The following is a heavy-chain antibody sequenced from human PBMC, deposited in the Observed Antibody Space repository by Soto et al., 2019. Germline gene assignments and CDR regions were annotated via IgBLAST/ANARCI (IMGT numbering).Heavy chain of an antibody. CDR2: ISGSGFKK. D-gene: IGHD1-26*01. Sequence: GGSLRLSXAASGFIFENFGMSWVRQAPGKGLEWISSISGSGFKKYYADSVKGRFTISRDNSKSTVYLELNNLSAEDTAVYHCAKNQGVELVPLATVDWFDPWGQGSVVTVSS. J-gene: IGHJ5*02. CDR3: AKNQGVELVPLATVDWFDP. CDR1: GFIFENFG. V-gene: IGHV3-23*01.